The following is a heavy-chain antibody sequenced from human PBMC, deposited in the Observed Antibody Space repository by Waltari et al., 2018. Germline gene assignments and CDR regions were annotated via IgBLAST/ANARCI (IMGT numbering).Heavy chain of an antibody. CDR3: AGGKYYYDSSGYYRAQYFDY. CDR2: IYYSGST. V-gene: IGHV4-39*01. D-gene: IGHD3-22*01. CDR1: GGSISSSRSS. J-gene: IGHJ4*02. Sequence: QLQLQESGPGLVKPSETLSLTCPVSGGSISSSRSSWGWIRQPPGNGLEWIGSIYYSGSTYYNPSLKRRVTISVDTSKNQFSLKLSSVTAADTAVYYCAGGKYYYDSSGYYRAQYFDYWGQGTLVTVSS.